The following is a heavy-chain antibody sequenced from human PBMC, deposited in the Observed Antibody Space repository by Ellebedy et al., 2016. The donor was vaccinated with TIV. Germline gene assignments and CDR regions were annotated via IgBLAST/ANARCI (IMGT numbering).Heavy chain of an antibody. CDR3: ARAATPSTPVDY. CDR1: GGSISSSSYY. V-gene: IGHV4-39*07. D-gene: IGHD2-15*01. J-gene: IGHJ4*02. CDR2: IYYSGST. Sequence: SETLSLTXTVSGGSISSSSYYWGWIRQPPGKGLEWIGSIYYSGSTYYNPSLKSRATISVDTSKNQFSLKLSSVTAADTAVYYCARAATPSTPVDYWGQGTLVTVSS.